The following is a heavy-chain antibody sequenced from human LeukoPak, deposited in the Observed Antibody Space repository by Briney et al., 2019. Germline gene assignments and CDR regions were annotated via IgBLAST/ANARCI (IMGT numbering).Heavy chain of an antibody. D-gene: IGHD1-26*01. CDR2: IRDSGSST. V-gene: IGHV3-23*01. J-gene: IGHJ4*02. CDR1: GFTFSSYA. Sequence: GGALRLSCAASGFTFSSYAMSWVRQAPGKGLEWVSAIRDSGSSTHYADSVKGRFTTSRDNSKNTLFLQMNSLRAEDTAMYYCAKYGPQDSGSSHFDYWGQGALVTVSS. CDR3: AKYGPQDSGSSHFDY.